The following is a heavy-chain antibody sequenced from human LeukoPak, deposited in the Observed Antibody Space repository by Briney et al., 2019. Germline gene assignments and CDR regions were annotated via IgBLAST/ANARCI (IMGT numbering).Heavy chain of an antibody. Sequence: PGGPLRPPCGASGFTFSSYGLHGVRQAPGKGLEGWAFIRYDGSNKYYADSVKGRFTISRDNSKNTLYVQMNSLRGEDTAVYYCAKGLYYKDRSGYPAWGQGTLVTVSS. V-gene: IGHV3-30*02. CDR1: GFTFSSYG. J-gene: IGHJ5*02. D-gene: IGHD3-22*01. CDR2: IRYDGSNK. CDR3: AKGLYYKDRSGYPA.